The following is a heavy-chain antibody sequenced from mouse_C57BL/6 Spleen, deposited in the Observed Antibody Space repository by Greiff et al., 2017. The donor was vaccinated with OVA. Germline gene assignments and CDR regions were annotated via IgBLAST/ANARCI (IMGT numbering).Heavy chain of an antibody. Sequence: EVQLVESGGGLVQPKGSLKLSCAASGFTFNTYAMHWVRQAPGKGLEWVARLRSKSSNYATYYADSVKDRFTISRDDSQSMLYLQMNNLKTEDTAMYYCVRGITTVVGAMDYWGQGTSVTVSS. J-gene: IGHJ4*01. D-gene: IGHD1-1*01. V-gene: IGHV10-3*01. CDR2: LRSKSSNYAT. CDR1: GFTFNTYA. CDR3: VRGITTVVGAMDY.